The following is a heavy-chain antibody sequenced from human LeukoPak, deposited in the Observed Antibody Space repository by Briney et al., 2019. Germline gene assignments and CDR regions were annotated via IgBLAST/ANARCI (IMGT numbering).Heavy chain of an antibody. D-gene: IGHD6-13*01. CDR1: GGSFSGYY. Sequence: PSETLSLTCAVYGGSFSGYYWSWIRQPPGKGLEWIGEINHSGSTNYNPSLKSRVTISVDTSKNQFSLKLSSVTAADTAVYYCAKEYSNRPDYFDYWGQGTLVTVSS. CDR3: AKEYSNRPDYFDY. V-gene: IGHV4-34*01. CDR2: INHSGST. J-gene: IGHJ4*02.